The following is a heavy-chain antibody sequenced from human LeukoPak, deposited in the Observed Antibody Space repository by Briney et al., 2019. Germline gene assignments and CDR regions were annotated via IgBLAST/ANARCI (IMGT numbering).Heavy chain of an antibody. CDR3: ARVRYYDSSAADVAYAFDI. V-gene: IGHV4-39*07. J-gene: IGHJ3*02. Sequence: SETLSLTCTVSGGSISSSSYYWGWLRQPPGKGLEWIGSIYYSGSTYYNPSLKSRVTISVDTSKNQFSLKLSSVTAADTAVYYCARVRYYDSSAADVAYAFDIWGQGTMVTVSS. CDR2: IYYSGST. D-gene: IGHD3-22*01. CDR1: GGSISSSSYY.